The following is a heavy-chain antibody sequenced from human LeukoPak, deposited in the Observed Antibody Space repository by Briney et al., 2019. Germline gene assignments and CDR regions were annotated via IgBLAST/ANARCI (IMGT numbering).Heavy chain of an antibody. D-gene: IGHD6-6*01. CDR3: ARRKSPYAARPWNTDWFDP. V-gene: IGHV4-39*07. CDR1: GGSISSSSYY. Sequence: PSETLSLTCTVSGGSISSSSYYWGWIRQPPGKGLEWIGSIYYSGSTYYNPSLKSRVTISVDTSKNQFSLKLSSVTAADTAVYYCARRKSPYAARPWNTDWFDPWGQGTLVTVSS. J-gene: IGHJ5*02. CDR2: IYYSGST.